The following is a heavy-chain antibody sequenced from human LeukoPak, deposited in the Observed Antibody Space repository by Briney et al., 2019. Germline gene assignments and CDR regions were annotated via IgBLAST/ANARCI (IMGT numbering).Heavy chain of an antibody. J-gene: IGHJ4*02. CDR3: ARVLSVADATDY. Sequence: ASVKVSCKTSGYTFTDYYIHWVRQAPGQGLEWMGWINPNSGGTNYAQKFQGRVTMTRDTSISTAYTELSRLRSDDTAVYYCARVLSVADATDYWGQGTLVTVSS. V-gene: IGHV1-2*02. D-gene: IGHD6-19*01. CDR1: GYTFTDYY. CDR2: INPNSGGT.